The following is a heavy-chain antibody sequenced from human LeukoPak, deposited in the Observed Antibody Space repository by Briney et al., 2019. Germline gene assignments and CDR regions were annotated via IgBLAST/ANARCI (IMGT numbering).Heavy chain of an antibody. J-gene: IGHJ4*02. CDR1: GYSFTSYW. D-gene: IGHD6-13*01. CDR2: IYPGDSDT. CDR3: ARHDSLGSSWPRPFDY. V-gene: IGHV5-51*01. Sequence: GESLKISCKGSGYSFTSYWIGWVRQMPGKGLEWMGTIYPGDSDTKYSASFQGQVTISADKSISTAYLQWSSLKASDTAMYYCARHDSLGSSWPRPFDYWGQGTLVTVSS.